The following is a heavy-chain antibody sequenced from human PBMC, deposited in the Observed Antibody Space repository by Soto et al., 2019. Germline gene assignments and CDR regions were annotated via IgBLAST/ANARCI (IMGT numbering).Heavy chain of an antibody. CDR2: ISSSSSYI. D-gene: IGHD6-19*01. CDR1: GFTFSSYS. V-gene: IGHV3-21*01. J-gene: IGHJ4*02. Sequence: GGSLRLSCAASGFTFSSYSMNWVRQAPGKGLEWVSSISSSSSYIYYADSVKGRFTISRDNAKNSLYLQMNSLRAEDTAVYYCARESIAVAGTNYFDYWGQGTLVTVSS. CDR3: ARESIAVAGTNYFDY.